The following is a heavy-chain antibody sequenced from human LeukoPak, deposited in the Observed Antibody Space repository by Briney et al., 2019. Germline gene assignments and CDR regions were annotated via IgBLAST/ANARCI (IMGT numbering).Heavy chain of an antibody. J-gene: IGHJ4*02. CDR3: AKESDSSSWYPHFDY. CDR1: GFTFSSSA. CDR2: ISASGGST. V-gene: IGHV3-23*01. Sequence: GGSLRLSCAASGFTFSSSAMSWVRQVPGKGLEWVSGISASGGSTYYADSVRGRFTISRDNSKNTLYLQMNSLRAEDTAVYYCAKESDSSSWYPHFDYWGQGTLVTVSS. D-gene: IGHD6-13*01.